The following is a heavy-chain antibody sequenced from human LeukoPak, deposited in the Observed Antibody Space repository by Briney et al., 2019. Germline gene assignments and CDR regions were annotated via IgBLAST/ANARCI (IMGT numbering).Heavy chain of an antibody. V-gene: IGHV4-31*03. D-gene: IGHD2-15*01. CDR3: ARGGGYCSGGSCYAYWYFDY. CDR2: IYYSGST. CDR1: GGSISSGGYY. J-gene: IGHJ4*02. Sequence: SETLSLTCTVSGGSISSGGYYWSWIRQHPGKGWEWIGYIYYSGSTYYNPSLKSRVTISVDTSKNQFSLKLSSVTAADTAVYYCARGGGYCSGGSCYAYWYFDYWGQGTLVTVSS.